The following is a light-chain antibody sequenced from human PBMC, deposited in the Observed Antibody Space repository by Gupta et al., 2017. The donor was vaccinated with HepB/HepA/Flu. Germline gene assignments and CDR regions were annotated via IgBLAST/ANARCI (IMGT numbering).Light chain of an antibody. CDR3: QQYNTWPLT. V-gene: IGKV3-15*01. J-gene: IGKJ4*01. CDR2: GAS. CDR1: QRVSSN. Sequence: IVMTQSPATLSVSPGERATLSCRASQRVSSNLAWYQQKFGQAPRLLIYGASTRATGIPARFSGSGSGTEFTLTISSLQSEDFAVYFCQQYNTWPLTFGGGTKVEIK.